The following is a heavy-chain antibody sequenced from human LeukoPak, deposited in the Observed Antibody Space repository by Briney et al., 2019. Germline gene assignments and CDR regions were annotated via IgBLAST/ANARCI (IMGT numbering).Heavy chain of an antibody. D-gene: IGHD6-19*01. CDR1: GFTFDDYA. CDR2: ISGDGGST. J-gene: IGHJ4*02. CDR3: SAPVASAD. V-gene: IGHV3-43*02. Sequence: GGSLRLSCAASGFTFDDYAMHWVRQAPGKGLEWVSLISGDGGSTYYADSVKVRFTISRDNSKNSLYLQMNSLRTEDTALYYCSAPVASADWGQGTLVTVSS.